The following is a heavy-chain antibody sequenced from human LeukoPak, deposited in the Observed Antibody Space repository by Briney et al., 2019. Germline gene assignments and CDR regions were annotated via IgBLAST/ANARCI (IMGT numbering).Heavy chain of an antibody. D-gene: IGHD3-22*01. CDR1: RFTFSDYS. J-gene: IGHJ2*01. CDR2: ISSSGSTI. CDR3: ARGYYDSSGYAVWYFDL. Sequence: GGSLRLSCAASRFTFSDYSMNWVRQAPGKGLEWVSYISSSGSTIYYADSVKGRFTISRDNAKNSLYLQMNSLRAEDTAVYYCARGYYDSSGYAVWYFDLWGRGTLVTVSS. V-gene: IGHV3-48*04.